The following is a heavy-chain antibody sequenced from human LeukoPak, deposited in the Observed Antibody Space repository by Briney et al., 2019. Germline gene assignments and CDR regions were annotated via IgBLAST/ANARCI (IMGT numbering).Heavy chain of an antibody. V-gene: IGHV4-34*01. CDR1: GGSFSDYY. CDR2: INHSGST. J-gene: IGHJ4*02. CDR3: ARPYSSSWYYFDY. D-gene: IGHD6-13*01. Sequence: PSETLSLTCAVYGGSFSDYYWSWIRQPPGKGLEWIGEINHSGSTNYNPSLKSRVTISVDTSKNQFSLKLSSVTAADTAVYYCARPYSSSWYYFDYWGQGTLVTVSS.